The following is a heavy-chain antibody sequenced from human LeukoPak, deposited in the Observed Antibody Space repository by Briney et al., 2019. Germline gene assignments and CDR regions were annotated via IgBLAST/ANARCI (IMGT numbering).Heavy chain of an antibody. V-gene: IGHV3-21*01. CDR1: GFTFSSYS. J-gene: IGHJ4*02. CDR2: ISSSSSYI. D-gene: IGHD3-22*01. Sequence: GGSLRLSCAASGFTFSSYSMNWVRQAPGKGLEWVSSISSSSSYIYYADSVKGRFTIFRDNAKNSLYLQMNSLRAEDTAVYYCARVRLYYYDSSGYYYFDYWGQGTLVTVSS. CDR3: ARVRLYYYDSSGYYYFDY.